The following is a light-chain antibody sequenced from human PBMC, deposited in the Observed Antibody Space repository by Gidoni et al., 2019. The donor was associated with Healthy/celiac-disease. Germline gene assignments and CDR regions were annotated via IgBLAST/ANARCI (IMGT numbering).Light chain of an antibody. CDR2: DAS. Sequence: EIVLTQSPATLSLSPGERATLSCRASQSVSSYLAWYQQKPGQAPRLLIYDASNRATGIPARFSGSGSGTDFTLTISSLEPEDFAVYYCQQRGGFXPXTKVDIK. CDR3: QQRGG. CDR1: QSVSSY. J-gene: IGKJ3*01. V-gene: IGKV3-11*01.